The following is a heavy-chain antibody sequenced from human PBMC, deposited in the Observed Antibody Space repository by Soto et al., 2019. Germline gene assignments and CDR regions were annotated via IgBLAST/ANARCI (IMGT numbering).Heavy chain of an antibody. CDR1: GGSISSYY. V-gene: IGHV4-59*01. Sequence: PSETLSLTCTVSGGSISSYYWSWIRQPPGKGLEWIGYIYYSGSTNYNPSLKSRVTISVDTSKNQFSLKLSSVTAADTAVYYCARVSYYDFWSGYYPEYYFAYRAQGTLDTVSS. CDR2: IYYSGST. D-gene: IGHD3-3*01. J-gene: IGHJ4*02. CDR3: ARVSYYDFWSGYYPEYYFAY.